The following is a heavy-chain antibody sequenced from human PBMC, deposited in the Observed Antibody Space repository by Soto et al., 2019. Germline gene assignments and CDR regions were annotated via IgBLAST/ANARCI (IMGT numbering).Heavy chain of an antibody. J-gene: IGHJ5*02. CDR1: GYTFTSYG. V-gene: IGHV1-18*04. CDR2: INAYNGNT. Sequence: QVQLVQSGAEVKKPGASVKVSCKASGYTFTSYGISWVRQAPGQGLEWMGWINAYNGNTHYAQKLQGRVTMTTDTPTSTAYMELWSLRSDDTAVYYCARWRSGSRGSWTWVEPCGQGTLVTVSS. CDR3: ARWRSGSRGSWTWVEP. D-gene: IGHD1-26*01.